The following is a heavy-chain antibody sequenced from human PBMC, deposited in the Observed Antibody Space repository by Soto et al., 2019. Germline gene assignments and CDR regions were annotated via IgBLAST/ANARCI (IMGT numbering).Heavy chain of an antibody. J-gene: IGHJ4*02. CDR3: ARVVPGITTYYFDY. Sequence: SVKVSCKASGGTFSSYAIGWVRQAPGQGLEWMGGIIPIFGTANYAQKFQGRVTITADESTSTAYMELSSLRSEDTAVYYCARVVPGITTYYFDYWGQGTLVTVSS. CDR1: GGTFSSYA. CDR2: IIPIFGTA. D-gene: IGHD1-20*01. V-gene: IGHV1-69*13.